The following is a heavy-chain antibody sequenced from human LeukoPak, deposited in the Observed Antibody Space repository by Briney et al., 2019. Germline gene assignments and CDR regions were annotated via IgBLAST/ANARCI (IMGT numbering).Heavy chain of an antibody. D-gene: IGHD1-26*01. CDR3: AKGRGWEASYYYYYTDV. V-gene: IGHV3-30*02. CDR1: GFTFSSYG. Sequence: GGSLRLSCAASGFTFSSYGMHWVRQAPAKGLEWVAFIRYDGSNKYYTDSVKGRFTISRDNSKNTLYLQMNSLRAEDTAVYYCAKGRGWEASYYYYYTDVWGKGTTVTISS. J-gene: IGHJ6*03. CDR2: IRYDGSNK.